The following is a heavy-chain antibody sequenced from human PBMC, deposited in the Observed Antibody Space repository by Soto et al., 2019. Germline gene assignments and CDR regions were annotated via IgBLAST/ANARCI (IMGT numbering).Heavy chain of an antibody. CDR1: GYTFSSHG. CDR2: ISGYNGNA. Sequence: QVQLVQSGAEVRKPGASVKVSCKASGYTFSSHGIIWVRQAPGQGLEWMGWISGYNGNAKYAQRFQGRVTMTTDTSTSTVYMALRSLGPDDSAVYYCALDGSDGWYDCWGQGTLVNVSS. J-gene: IGHJ5*01. D-gene: IGHD2-15*01. V-gene: IGHV1-18*01. CDR3: ALDGSDGWYDC.